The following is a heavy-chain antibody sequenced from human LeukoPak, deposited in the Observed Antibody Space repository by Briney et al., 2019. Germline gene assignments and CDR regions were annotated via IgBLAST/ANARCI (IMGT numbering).Heavy chain of an antibody. V-gene: IGHV3-48*03. CDR1: GFTFSSYE. CDR3: AREGRNYYGMDV. J-gene: IGHJ6*02. Sequence: GSLRLPCAASGFTFSSYEMNWVRQAPGKGLEWVSYISSSGTAIYYADSVKGRFTISRDNAKNSLYLQMNSLRAEDTAVYYCAREGRNYYGMDVWGQGTTVTVSS. CDR2: ISSSGTAI.